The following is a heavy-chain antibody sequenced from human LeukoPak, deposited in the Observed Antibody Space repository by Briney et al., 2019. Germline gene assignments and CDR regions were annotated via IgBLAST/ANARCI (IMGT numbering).Heavy chain of an antibody. J-gene: IGHJ4*02. CDR1: GFSISHGYY. V-gene: IGHV4-38-2*02. CDR3: ARDSLHCNGGRCFHMRVFDY. CDR2: IYHSGST. Sequence: SETLSLTCTVSGFSISHGYYWGWVRQSPGKGLEWIGSIYHSGSTDYNPSLKSRVTMSVDTSKNQFSLKLNSVTAADTAVYYCARDSLHCNGGRCFHMRVFDYWGRGALVTVSS. D-gene: IGHD2-15*01.